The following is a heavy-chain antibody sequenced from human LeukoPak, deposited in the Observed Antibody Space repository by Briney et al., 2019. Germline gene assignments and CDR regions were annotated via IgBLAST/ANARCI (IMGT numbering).Heavy chain of an antibody. J-gene: IGHJ6*02. CDR1: GFSFSTYA. Sequence: GGSLRLSCAASGFSFSTYAMSWVRQAPGKGLEWVSGISGSGGRTHYADSVKGRFIISRDNAKNSLYLQMNSLRAEDTALYYCAKDATPETYYYYGMDVWGQGTTVTVSS. CDR3: AKDATPETYYYYGMDV. CDR2: ISGSGGRT. V-gene: IGHV3-23*01.